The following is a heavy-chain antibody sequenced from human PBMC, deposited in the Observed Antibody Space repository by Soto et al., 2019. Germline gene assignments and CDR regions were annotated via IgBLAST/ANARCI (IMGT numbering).Heavy chain of an antibody. D-gene: IGHD4-4*01. CDR1: GFPFSSYW. CDR3: ATDYSKYYYYYGMDV. J-gene: IGHJ6*02. CDR2: IKQDGSEK. Sequence: GESLKISCAASGFPFSSYWMSWVRQAPGKGLEWVANIKQDGSEKYYVDSVKGRFTISRDNAKNSLYLQMNSLRAEDTAVYYCATDYSKYYYYYGMDVWGQGTTVTVS. V-gene: IGHV3-7*01.